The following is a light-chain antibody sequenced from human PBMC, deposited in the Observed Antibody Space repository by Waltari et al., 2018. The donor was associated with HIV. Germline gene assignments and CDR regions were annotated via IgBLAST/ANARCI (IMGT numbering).Light chain of an antibody. V-gene: IGKV3-20*01. CDR2: GAS. J-gene: IGKJ1*01. CDR3: QQYATSPRT. CDR1: QTIDGRS. Sequence: EIVLTKSPGTLSLSPGEGGTLSCRASQTIDGRSLAWYQQRPGQAPRLLISGASHRAIGIPDRFSGSGSGTTFTLTISRLEPEDFAVYFCQQYATSPRTFGQGTRVDFK.